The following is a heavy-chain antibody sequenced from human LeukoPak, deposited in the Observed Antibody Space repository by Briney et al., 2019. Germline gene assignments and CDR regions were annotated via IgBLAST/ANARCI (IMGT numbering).Heavy chain of an antibody. J-gene: IGHJ6*02. CDR1: GGSISSYY. CDR2: IYYSVST. Sequence: PSETLSLTCTVSGGSISSYYWSWIRQPPGKGLEWIGYIYYSVSTNYNPSLKSRVTISVDTSKHQFSLKLSSVTAADTAVYYCARDDYDILTGPVGYGMDVWGQGTTVTVS. D-gene: IGHD3-9*01. V-gene: IGHV4-59*01. CDR3: ARDDYDILTGPVGYGMDV.